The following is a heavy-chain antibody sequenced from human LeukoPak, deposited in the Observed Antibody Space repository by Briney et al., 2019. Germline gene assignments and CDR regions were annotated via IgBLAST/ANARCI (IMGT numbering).Heavy chain of an antibody. J-gene: IGHJ3*02. CDR2: IYDSGST. D-gene: IGHD3-22*01. CDR3: ACLTTADAFDI. Sequence: SETLSLTCAVSGASISSSNWLSWVRQPPGKGLEWVGYIYDSGSTNYNPSLKSRVTISVDTSKNQFSLKLSSVTAADTAVYYCACLTTADAFDIWGQGTMVTVSS. V-gene: IGHV4-4*02. CDR1: GASISSSNW.